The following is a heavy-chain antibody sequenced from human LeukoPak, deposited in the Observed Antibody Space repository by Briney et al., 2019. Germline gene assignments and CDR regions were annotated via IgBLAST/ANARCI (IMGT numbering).Heavy chain of an antibody. CDR1: GYSISFGYY. Sequence: SETLSLTCSVSGYSISFGYYWGWIRQPPGKGLEWIGSIYYSGSTYYNPSLKSRVTISVDTSKNQFSLKLSSVTAADTAVYYCARCIVGSTRRVVGSDYWGQGTLVTVSS. CDR3: ARCIVGSTRRVVGSDY. D-gene: IGHD1-26*01. J-gene: IGHJ4*02. CDR2: IYYSGST. V-gene: IGHV4-38-2*01.